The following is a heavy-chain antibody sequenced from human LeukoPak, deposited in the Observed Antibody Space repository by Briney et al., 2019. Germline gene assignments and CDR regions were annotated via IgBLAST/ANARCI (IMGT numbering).Heavy chain of an antibody. CDR3: EGEAAAGGDY. D-gene: IGHD6-13*01. V-gene: IGHV3-21*01. J-gene: IGHJ4*02. Sequence: PGGSLRLSCIASGFTFSSYAMSWVRQAPGKGLEWVSSISSSSSYIYYADSVKGRFTISRDNAKNSLYLQMNSLRAEDTAVYYCEGEAAAGGDYWGQGTLVTVSS. CDR2: ISSSSSYI. CDR1: GFTFSSYA.